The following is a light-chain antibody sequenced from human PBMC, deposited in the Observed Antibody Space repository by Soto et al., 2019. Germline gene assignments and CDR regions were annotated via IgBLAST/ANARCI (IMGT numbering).Light chain of an antibody. CDR2: EVS. CDR3: SSFTTTYTRV. V-gene: IGLV2-14*01. J-gene: IGLJ1*01. Sequence: QSVLTQPASVSVSPGQSITISCTGTSSDVGGYNYVSWYQQHPGKAPNLMICEVSNRPSGVSTRFSGSKSGNTASLTISGLQADDDADYYCSSFTTTYTRVFGSATKLTVL. CDR1: SSDVGGYNY.